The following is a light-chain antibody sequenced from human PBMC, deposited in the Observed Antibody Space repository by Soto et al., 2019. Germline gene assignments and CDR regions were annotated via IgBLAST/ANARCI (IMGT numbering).Light chain of an antibody. J-gene: IGLJ2*01. Sequence: QSALTQPASVSGSPGQSITISCTGTSSDVGAYNYVSWYQQHPGKAPKLMIYDVSTRPSGVSDRFSGSKSGNTASLTISGLQADDEADYYCNSYTSSHSLEVFGGGTKVTVL. CDR1: SSDVGAYNY. CDR3: NSYTSSHSLEV. CDR2: DVS. V-gene: IGLV2-14*03.